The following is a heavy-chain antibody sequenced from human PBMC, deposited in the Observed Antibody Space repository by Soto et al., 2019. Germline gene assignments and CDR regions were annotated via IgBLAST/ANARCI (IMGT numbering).Heavy chain of an antibody. CDR1: GFSLSTSGVG. V-gene: IGHV2-5*02. D-gene: IGHD3-16*01. CDR3: AHSALHMITFGGVGVTGYDY. Sequence: QITLKESGPTLVKPTQTLTLTCTFSGFSLSTSGVGVGWIRQPPGKALAWLALIYWDDDKRYSPSLKSRLTISKDPSKTQVVLTMTNMDPVDTATYYCAHSALHMITFGGVGVTGYDYWGQGTLVTVSS. J-gene: IGHJ4*02. CDR2: IYWDDDK.